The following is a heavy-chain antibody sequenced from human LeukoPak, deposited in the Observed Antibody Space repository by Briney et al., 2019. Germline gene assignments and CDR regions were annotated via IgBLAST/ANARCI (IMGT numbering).Heavy chain of an antibody. D-gene: IGHD4-17*01. J-gene: IGHJ4*02. CDR3: ARVRGATTVIMRYDY. CDR1: GGSISRYY. V-gene: IGHV4-4*07. CDR2: IHSSGST. Sequence: SETLSLTCTVSGGSISRYYWSWIRQPAGKGLEWIGRIHSSGSTSYNPSLKSRVTMSVDTSTNQFSLKLSSVTAADTAVYYCARVRGATTVIMRYDYWGQGTLVTVSS.